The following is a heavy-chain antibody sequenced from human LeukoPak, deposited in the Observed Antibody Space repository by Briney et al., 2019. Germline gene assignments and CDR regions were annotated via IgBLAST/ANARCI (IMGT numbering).Heavy chain of an antibody. V-gene: IGHV3-7*03. CDR2: INHNGNVN. J-gene: IGHJ6*02. Sequence: GRSLRLSCAASGFTFSSYGMHWARQAPGKGLEWVASINHNGNVNYYVDSVKGRFTISRDNAKNSLYLQMSNLRAEDTAVYFCARGGGLDVWGQGATVTVSS. CDR1: GFTFSSYG. D-gene: IGHD3-16*01. CDR3: ARGGGLDV.